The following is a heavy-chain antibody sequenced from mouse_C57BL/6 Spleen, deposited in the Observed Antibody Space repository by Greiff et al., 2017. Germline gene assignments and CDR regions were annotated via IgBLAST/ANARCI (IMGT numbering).Heavy chain of an antibody. CDR2: ISDGGSYT. CDR1: GFTFSSYA. CDR3: ARGGYDYGGYYAMDD. J-gene: IGHJ4*01. Sequence: EVKLVESGGGLVKPGGSLKLSCAASGFTFSSYAMSWVRQTPEKRLEWVATISDGGSYTYYPDNVKGRFTISRDNAKNNLYLQMSHLKSDDTAMYYCARGGYDYGGYYAMDDWGQGTSVTVSS. D-gene: IGHD2-4*01. V-gene: IGHV5-4*03.